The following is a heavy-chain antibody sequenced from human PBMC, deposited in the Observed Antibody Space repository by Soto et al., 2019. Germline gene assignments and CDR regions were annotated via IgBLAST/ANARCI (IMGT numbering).Heavy chain of an antibody. J-gene: IGHJ5*02. Sequence: QLQLQESGPGLVKPSETLSLTCTVSGGSISSSSYYWGWIRQPPGKGLEWIGSIYYSGSTYYNPSLKSRVTISVDTSKNQFSLKLSSVTAADTAVYYCARHHTYGDYFREDNWFDPWGQGTLVTVSS. CDR2: IYYSGST. V-gene: IGHV4-39*01. D-gene: IGHD4-17*01. CDR3: ARHHTYGDYFREDNWFDP. CDR1: GGSISSSSYY.